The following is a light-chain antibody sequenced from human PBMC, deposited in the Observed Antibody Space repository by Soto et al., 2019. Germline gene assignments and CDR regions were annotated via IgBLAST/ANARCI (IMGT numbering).Light chain of an antibody. V-gene: IGKV1-5*01. CDR2: DAS. Sequence: DIQMTQSPSTLSASAGDRVTITCRASQTINIWLAWYQQKPGKAPKLLIYDASSLQSGVPSRFRGSGSGTEFTLTISSLQPDDFATYYCQQYSTYPWTFGQGTKVDI. CDR3: QQYSTYPWT. CDR1: QTINIW. J-gene: IGKJ1*01.